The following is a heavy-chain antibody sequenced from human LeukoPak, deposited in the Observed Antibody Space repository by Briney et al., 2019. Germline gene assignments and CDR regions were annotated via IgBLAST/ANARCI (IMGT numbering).Heavy chain of an antibody. Sequence: ASVKVSCKASGGTFSSYAISWVRQAPGQGLEWMGWINPNSGGTDYAQKFQGRVTMTRDTSISTAYMELSRLRSDDTAVYYCARGGSGWLFDYWGQGTLVTVSS. CDR2: INPNSGGT. V-gene: IGHV1-2*02. CDR3: ARGGSGWLFDY. J-gene: IGHJ4*02. CDR1: GGTFSSYA. D-gene: IGHD6-19*01.